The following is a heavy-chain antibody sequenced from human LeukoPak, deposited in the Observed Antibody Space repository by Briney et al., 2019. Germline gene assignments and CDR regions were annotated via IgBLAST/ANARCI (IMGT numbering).Heavy chain of an antibody. CDR2: IYYSGST. CDR3: ARAGRAYSYGPFDY. D-gene: IGHD5-18*01. CDR1: GGSISSYY. J-gene: IGHJ4*02. V-gene: IGHV4-59*01. Sequence: PSETLSLTCTVSGGSISSYYWSWLRQPPGKGLEWIGYIYYSGSTNYNPSLKSRVTISVDTSKNQFSLKLSFVTAADTAVYYCARAGRAYSYGPFDYWGQGTLVTVSS.